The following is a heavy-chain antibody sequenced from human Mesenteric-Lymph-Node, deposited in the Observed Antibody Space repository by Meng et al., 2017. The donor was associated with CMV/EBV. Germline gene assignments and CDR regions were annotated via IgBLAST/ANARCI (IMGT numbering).Heavy chain of an antibody. CDR2: ISYDGSNK. D-gene: IGHD3-3*01. CDR1: GFTFSSYA. V-gene: IGHV3-30*04. Sequence: GESLKISCAASGFTFSSYAMHWVRQAPGKGLEWVAVISYDGSNKYYADSVKGRFTISRDNSKNTLYLQMNSLRAEDTAVYYCARDTAYYDFWSGHSANWFDPWGQGTLVTVSS. CDR3: ARDTAYYDFWSGHSANWFDP. J-gene: IGHJ5*02.